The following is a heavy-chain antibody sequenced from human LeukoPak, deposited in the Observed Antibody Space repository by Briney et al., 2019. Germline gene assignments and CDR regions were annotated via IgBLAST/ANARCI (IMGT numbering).Heavy chain of an antibody. CDR3: AKNPNQLLDGVFDY. CDR1: GFTFYDYA. CDR2: ISWNSGSI. J-gene: IGHJ4*02. V-gene: IGHV3-9*01. Sequence: GGSLRLSCAASGFTFYDYAMHWVRQAPGKGLEWVSGISWNSGSIGYADSVKGRFTISRDNAKNSLYLQMNSLRAEDTALYYCAKNPNQLLDGVFDYWGQGTLVTVSS. D-gene: IGHD2-2*01.